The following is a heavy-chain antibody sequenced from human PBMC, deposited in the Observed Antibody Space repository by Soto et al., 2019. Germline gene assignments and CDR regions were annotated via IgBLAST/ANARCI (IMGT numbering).Heavy chain of an antibody. V-gene: IGHV3-7*01. D-gene: IGHD3-22*01. Sequence: GGSLRLSCAASGFTFSSYWMSWARQAPGKGLEWVANIKQDGSEKYYVDSVKGRFTISRDNAKNSLYLQMNSLRAEDTAVYYCARVRLGYYQQTFDYWGQGTLVTVSS. J-gene: IGHJ4*02. CDR1: GFTFSSYW. CDR2: IKQDGSEK. CDR3: ARVRLGYYQQTFDY.